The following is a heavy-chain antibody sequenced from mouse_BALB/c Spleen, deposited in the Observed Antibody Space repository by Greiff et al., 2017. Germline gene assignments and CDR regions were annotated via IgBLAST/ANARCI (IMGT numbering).Heavy chain of an antibody. J-gene: IGHJ3*01. Sequence: VKLEESGPGLVAPSQSLSITCTVSGFSFTSSGVHWVRQPPGKGLEWLGVIWAGGSTNYNSALMSRLSISKDNSKNQVFLKMNSLHTDDTAMYYCARDLGITTWFAYWGQGTLVTVAA. D-gene: IGHD2-4*01. CDR1: GFSFTSSG. CDR2: IWAGGST. V-gene: IGHV2-9*02. CDR3: ARDLGITTWFAY.